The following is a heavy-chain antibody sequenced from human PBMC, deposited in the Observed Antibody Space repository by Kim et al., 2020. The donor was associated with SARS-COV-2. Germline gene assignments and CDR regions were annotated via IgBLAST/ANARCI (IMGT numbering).Heavy chain of an antibody. D-gene: IGHD5-12*01. Sequence: YAQTFQGRVTMTRDPSISTAYRELGRLRSDDTAVYYCARVTSRDGYNYDYWGQGTLVTVSS. CDR3: ARVTSRDGYNYDY. J-gene: IGHJ4*02. V-gene: IGHV1-2*02.